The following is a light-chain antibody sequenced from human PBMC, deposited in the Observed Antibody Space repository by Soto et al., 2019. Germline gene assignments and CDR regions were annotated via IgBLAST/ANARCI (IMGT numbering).Light chain of an antibody. CDR1: QSVLYSSNNKNY. Sequence: DILMTQSPDSLAVSLGERATINCKSSQSVLYSSNNKNYLAWYQQKPGQPPRLLIYWAATRESGVPDRFSGSGSGTDFTLTISSLQAGDVAVYYCQQYYSTPPTFGQGTKAEIK. J-gene: IGKJ1*01. V-gene: IGKV4-1*01. CDR2: WAA. CDR3: QQYYSTPPT.